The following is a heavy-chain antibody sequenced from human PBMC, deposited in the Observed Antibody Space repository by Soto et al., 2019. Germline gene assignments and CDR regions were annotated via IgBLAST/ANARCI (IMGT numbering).Heavy chain of an antibody. Sequence: GGSLRLSCAASGFTFSSYAMHWVRQAPGKGLEWVAVISYDGSNKYYADSVKGRFTISRDNSKNTLYLQMNSLRAEDTAVYYCAREDLLTGYYFFDYWGQGTLVTVSS. V-gene: IGHV3-30-3*01. CDR2: ISYDGSNK. J-gene: IGHJ4*02. D-gene: IGHD3-9*01. CDR3: AREDLLTGYYFFDY. CDR1: GFTFSSYA.